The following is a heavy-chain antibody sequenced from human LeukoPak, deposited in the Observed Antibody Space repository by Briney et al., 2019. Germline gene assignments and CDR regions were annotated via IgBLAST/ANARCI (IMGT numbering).Heavy chain of an antibody. CDR3: ARDWESSGWPFDY. CDR1: GYTFTSYY. J-gene: IGHJ4*02. D-gene: IGHD6-19*01. CDR2: INPSGGST. V-gene: IGHV1-46*01. Sequence: ASVKVSCKASGYTFTSYYMHWVRQAPGQGLEWMGMINPSGGSTNYARKFQGRVTMTRDTSTSTVYMELSSLRSEDTAVYYCARDWESSGWPFDYWGQGTLVTVSS.